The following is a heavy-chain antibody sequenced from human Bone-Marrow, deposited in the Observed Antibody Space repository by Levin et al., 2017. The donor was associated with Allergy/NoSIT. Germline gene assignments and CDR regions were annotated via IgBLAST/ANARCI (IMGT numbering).Heavy chain of an antibody. Sequence: SLKISCATSKFIFDDYGMYWVRPAPGKGLEWVSGLIWNSGKTHYADSVKGRFIISRDNAKNSLYLQMNRLRTEDTALYYCVKSLNTMTIHDGFDFWGQGTMVTVSA. CDR3: VKSLNTMTIHDGFDF. CDR1: KFIFDDYG. V-gene: IGHV3-9*01. J-gene: IGHJ3*01. D-gene: IGHD5-24*01. CDR2: LIWNSGKT.